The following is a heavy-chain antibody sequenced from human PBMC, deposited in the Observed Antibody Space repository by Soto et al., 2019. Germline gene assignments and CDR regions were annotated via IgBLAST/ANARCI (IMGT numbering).Heavy chain of an antibody. Sequence: GGSLRFSCAASGFTFSSYDMHWVRQATGKGLEWVSAIGTAGDTYYPGSVKGRFTISRENAKNSLYLQMNSLRAGDTAVYYCARGNWNDVDYYYYYMDVWGKGTTVTVSS. CDR1: GFTFSSYD. V-gene: IGHV3-13*01. J-gene: IGHJ6*03. D-gene: IGHD1-1*01. CDR2: IGTAGDT. CDR3: ARGNWNDVDYYYYYMDV.